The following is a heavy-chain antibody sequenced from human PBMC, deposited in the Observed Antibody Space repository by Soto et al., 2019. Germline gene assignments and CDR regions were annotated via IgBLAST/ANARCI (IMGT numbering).Heavy chain of an antibody. Sequence: EVRLMESGGGLVQPGGSLRLSCVASGFSFSRYWRHWVRQAPGKGLVWVSRINTDKSTLNYADSVEGRFTISRDNARRTLYLQVDSLRVEDTAVYYCVRPPYDFDSRPPFARWGQGTLVTVSS. CDR3: VRPPYDFDSRPPFAR. CDR2: INTDKSTL. V-gene: IGHV3-74*01. D-gene: IGHD3-22*01. J-gene: IGHJ4*02. CDR1: GFSFSRYW.